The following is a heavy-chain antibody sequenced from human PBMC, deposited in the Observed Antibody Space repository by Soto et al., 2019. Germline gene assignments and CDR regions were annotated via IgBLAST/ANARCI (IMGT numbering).Heavy chain of an antibody. J-gene: IGHJ4*02. V-gene: IGHV3-66*01. CDR2: IYSDGST. Sequence: EVQLVESGGGLVQPGGSLRLSCAASGFTVSSNYMSWVRQAPGKGLEWVSVIYSDGSTYYADSVKGRFTISRDNSKNTLYLQMNRLSAEDTAVYYSTRGFAGGYLPYWGQGTLVTVSS. CDR1: GFTVSSNY. CDR3: TRGFAGGYLPY. D-gene: IGHD5-12*01.